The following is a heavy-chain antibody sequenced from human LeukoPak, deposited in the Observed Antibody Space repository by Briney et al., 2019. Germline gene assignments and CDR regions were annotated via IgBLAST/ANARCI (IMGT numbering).Heavy chain of an antibody. J-gene: IGHJ6*02. CDR2: INPNSGNT. Sequence: ASVKVSCKASGYTFTSYDINWVRQATGQGLEWMGWINPNSGNTGYAQKFQGRVTMTRKTSISTAYMELGRLRSEDTAVYYCAREPRSYYDVWSGYPYYYGMDVWGQGTTVTVSS. D-gene: IGHD3-3*01. CDR1: GYTFTSYD. V-gene: IGHV1-8*01. CDR3: AREPRSYYDVWSGYPYYYGMDV.